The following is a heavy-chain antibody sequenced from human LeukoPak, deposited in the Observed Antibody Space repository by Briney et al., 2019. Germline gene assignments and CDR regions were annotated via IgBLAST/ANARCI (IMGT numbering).Heavy chain of an antibody. CDR1: GFTFSTYE. D-gene: IGHD5-24*01. V-gene: IGHV3-48*03. CDR3: ARVVRDGYNRIDY. Sequence: GGSLRLSCAASGFTFSTYEMNWVRQAPGKGLEWVSYISGTGTTIYCADSVKGRFTISRDNAKNSLYLQMNSLRAEDTAVYYCARVVRDGYNRIDYWGQGTLVTVSS. J-gene: IGHJ4*02. CDR2: ISGTGTTI.